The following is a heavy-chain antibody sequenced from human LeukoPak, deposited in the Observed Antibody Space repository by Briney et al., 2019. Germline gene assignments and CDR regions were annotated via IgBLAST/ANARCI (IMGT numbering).Heavy chain of an antibody. CDR3: VRAIDTTGYFNT. V-gene: IGHV7-4-1*02. J-gene: IGHJ5*01. D-gene: IGHD3-22*01. Sequence: ASVKVSCKASGYTFSTYAMNWVRQAPGQGLEWMGWINTNTGSPTYAQGFTGRFVFSLDASVSTAFLQINSLKAEDTALDYCVRAIDTTGYFNTWGPGTLVTVSP. CDR2: INTNTGSP. CDR1: GYTFSTYA.